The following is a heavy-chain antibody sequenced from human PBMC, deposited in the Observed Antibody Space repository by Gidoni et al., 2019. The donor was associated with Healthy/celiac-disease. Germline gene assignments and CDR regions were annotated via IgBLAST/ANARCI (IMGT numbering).Heavy chain of an antibody. CDR1: GGSVSSGSYY. J-gene: IGHJ4*02. CDR2: IYYSGST. D-gene: IGHD1-26*01. Sequence: QVQLQESGPGLVKPSATLSLTCTVSGGSVSSGSYYWSWIRQPPGKGLEWIGYIYYSGSTNYNPSLKSRVTISVDTSKNQFSLKLSSVTAADTAVYYCARVRGSYLVAFDYWGQGTLVTVSS. CDR3: ARVRGSYLVAFDY. V-gene: IGHV4-61*01.